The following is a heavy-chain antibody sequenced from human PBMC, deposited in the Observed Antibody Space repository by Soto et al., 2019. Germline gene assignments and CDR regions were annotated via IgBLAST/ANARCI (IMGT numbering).Heavy chain of an antibody. J-gene: IGHJ4*02. D-gene: IGHD5-12*01. V-gene: IGHV3-30-3*01. Sequence: QVQLVESGGGVVQPGRSLRLSCAASGLTFSRYAMHWVRQAPGKGLEWVAIISYGGSNKYYADSVRGRFTISRDNSNNTLYLQMNSLRAEDTAVYYCARDREGYSGFDYPAYWGQGTLGTVSS. CDR2: ISYGGSNK. CDR3: ARDREGYSGFDYPAY. CDR1: GLTFSRYA.